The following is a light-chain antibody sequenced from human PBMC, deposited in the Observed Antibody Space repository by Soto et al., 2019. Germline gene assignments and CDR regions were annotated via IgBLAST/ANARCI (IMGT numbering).Light chain of an antibody. J-gene: IGKJ4*01. CDR2: DAS. V-gene: IGKV3-11*01. CDR1: QSVSSY. Sequence: EIVLTQSPATLSLSPGERATLSCRASQSVSSYLDWYQQKPGQAPRLLIYDASNRATGIPARFSGSGSGAAFTLTISSLELEDFAVDYCQQRSNWPVTVGGGAKVEIK. CDR3: QQRSNWPVT.